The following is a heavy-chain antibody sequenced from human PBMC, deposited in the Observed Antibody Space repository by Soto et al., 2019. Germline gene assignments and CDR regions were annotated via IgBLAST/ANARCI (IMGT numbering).Heavy chain of an antibody. CDR2: IHHTVST. CDR1: DGFITNTHYW. CDR3: AGGTDYRWVL. D-gene: IGHD4-4*01. Sequence: SETLSLTCGVSDGFITNTHYWWSWVRQPPGKGLEGIGEIHHTVSTNYNPSFRSRVTMSVDTSKTQFSLRLNSLTAADAAVYYCAGGTDYRWVLWGQGTTVTVSS. J-gene: IGHJ6*02. V-gene: IGHV4-4*02.